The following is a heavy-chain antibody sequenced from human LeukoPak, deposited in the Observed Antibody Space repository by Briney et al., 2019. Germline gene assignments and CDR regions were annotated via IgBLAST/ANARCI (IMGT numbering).Heavy chain of an antibody. CDR2: VYYSGST. D-gene: IGHD2-15*01. J-gene: IGHJ3*02. V-gene: IGHV4-59*01. Sequence: SETLSLTCTVSGGSISSYYWSWIRQPPGKGLEWIGYVYYSGSTNYNPSLKSRVTISVDTSKNQFSLKLSSVTAADTAVYYCARVGWDAFDIWGQGTMVTVSS. CDR1: GGSISSYY. CDR3: ARVGWDAFDI.